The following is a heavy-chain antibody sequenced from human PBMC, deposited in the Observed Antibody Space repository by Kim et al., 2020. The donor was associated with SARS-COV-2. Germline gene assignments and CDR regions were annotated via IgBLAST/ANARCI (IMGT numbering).Heavy chain of an antibody. CDR3: ASSPHLGYCSSTSCRDNWFDP. D-gene: IGHD2-2*01. J-gene: IGHJ5*02. CDR2: IYHSGST. CDR1: GGSISSSNW. V-gene: IGHV4-4*02. Sequence: SETLSLTCAVSGGSISSSNWWSWVRQPPGKGLEWIGEIYHSGSTNYNPSLKSRVTISVDKSKNQFSLKLSSVTAADTAVYYCASSPHLGYCSSTSCRDNWFDPWGQGTLVTVSS.